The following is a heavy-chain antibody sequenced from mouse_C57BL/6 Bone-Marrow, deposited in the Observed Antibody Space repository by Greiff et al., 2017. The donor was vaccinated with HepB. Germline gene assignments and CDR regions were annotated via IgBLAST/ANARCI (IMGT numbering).Heavy chain of an antibody. J-gene: IGHJ2*01. CDR3: ARFTTVGEAYFDY. CDR1: GYSFTGYF. D-gene: IGHD1-1*01. V-gene: IGHV1-20*01. Sequence: DVQLQESGPELVKPGDSVKISCKASGYSFTGYFMNWVMQSHGKSLEWIGRINPYNGDTFYNQKFKGKATLTVDKSSSTAHMELRSLTSEDSAVYYCARFTTVGEAYFDYWGQGTTLTVSS. CDR2: INPYNGDT.